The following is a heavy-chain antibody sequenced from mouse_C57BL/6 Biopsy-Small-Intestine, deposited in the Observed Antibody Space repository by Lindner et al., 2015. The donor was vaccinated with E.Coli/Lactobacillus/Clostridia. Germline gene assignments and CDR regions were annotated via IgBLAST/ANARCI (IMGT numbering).Heavy chain of an antibody. CDR1: GYTFTSYG. CDR2: IYPRSGNT. J-gene: IGHJ2*01. V-gene: IGHV1-81*01. Sequence: VQLQESGSELARPGASVKLSCKASGYTFTSYGISWVKQRTGQGLEWIGDIYPRSGNTYYNEKFKGKATLTADKSSSTAYMELRSLTSVDSAVYFCARGDTDISFYYLDYWGQGTTLTVSS. D-gene: IGHD1-1*01. CDR3: ARGDTDISFYYLDY.